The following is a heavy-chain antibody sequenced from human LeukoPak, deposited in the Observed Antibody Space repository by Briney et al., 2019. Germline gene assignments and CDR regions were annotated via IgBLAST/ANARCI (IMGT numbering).Heavy chain of an antibody. CDR2: TSWNSGSM. J-gene: IGHJ4*02. D-gene: IGHD1-26*01. CDR3: AKDMGYNGNYRPPDY. Sequence: GGSLRLSCVASGFPFDAYALHWVRQAPGKGLEWVSGTSWNSGSMGYADSVKGRFTISRDNAKKSLYLQMNSLRAEDTALYYCAKDMGYNGNYRPPDYWGQGTLVTVSS. CDR1: GFPFDAYA. V-gene: IGHV3-9*01.